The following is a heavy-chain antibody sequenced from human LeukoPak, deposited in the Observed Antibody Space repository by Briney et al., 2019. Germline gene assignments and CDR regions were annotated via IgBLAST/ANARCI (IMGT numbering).Heavy chain of an antibody. Sequence: GGSLRLSCAASGFTFSSYAMSWVRQAPGKGLEWVSYISSSGSTIYYADSVKGRFTISRDNSKNTLYLQMNSLRAEDTAVYYCAKSYSYFDYWGQGTLVTVSS. J-gene: IGHJ4*02. V-gene: IGHV3-23*01. CDR1: GFTFSSYA. CDR2: ISSSGSTI. D-gene: IGHD1-26*01. CDR3: AKSYSYFDY.